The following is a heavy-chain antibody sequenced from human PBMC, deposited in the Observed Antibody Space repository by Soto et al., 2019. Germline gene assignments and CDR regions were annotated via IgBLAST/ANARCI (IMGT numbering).Heavy chain of an antibody. CDR1: GFTFSSYA. J-gene: IGHJ4*02. V-gene: IGHV3-30-3*01. Sequence: QVQLVESGGGVVQPGRSLRLSCAASGFTFSSYAMHWVRQAPGKGLEWVAVISYDGSNKYYADSVKGRFTISRDNSKNTLYLQMNSLRAEDTAVYYCARDFGDSSGYLDYWGQGTLVTVSS. D-gene: IGHD3-22*01. CDR3: ARDFGDSSGYLDY. CDR2: ISYDGSNK.